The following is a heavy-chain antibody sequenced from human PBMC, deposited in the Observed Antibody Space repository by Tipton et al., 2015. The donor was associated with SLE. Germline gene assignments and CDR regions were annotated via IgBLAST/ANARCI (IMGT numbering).Heavy chain of an antibody. CDR1: GGPIGSFY. D-gene: IGHD3/OR15-3a*01. CDR3: ARVDTIYSFDY. CDR2: IYNSGYT. Sequence: TLSLTCSVFGGPIGSFYWSWIRQPAGQGLEWIGRIYNSGYTNYNPSLKSRVTMSVDMSKNQFSLKLTYVTAADMAIYYCARVDTIYSFDYWGQGALVTVSS. J-gene: IGHJ4*02. V-gene: IGHV4-4*07.